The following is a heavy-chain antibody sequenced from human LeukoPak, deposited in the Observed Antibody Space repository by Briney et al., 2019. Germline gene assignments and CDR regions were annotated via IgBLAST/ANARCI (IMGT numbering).Heavy chain of an antibody. CDR3: AKDRQSRGSLGFDY. CDR1: GFTFSGYY. Sequence: GGSLRLSGAASGFTFSGYYMSWVRQAPGKGPEWVSTISGSNDATYYADSVKGRFTISRDNSKNTLYVLMNSLRAEDTAVYYCAKDRQSRGSLGFDYWGQGALVIVSS. J-gene: IGHJ4*02. D-gene: IGHD3-22*01. CDR2: ISGSNDAT. V-gene: IGHV3-23*01.